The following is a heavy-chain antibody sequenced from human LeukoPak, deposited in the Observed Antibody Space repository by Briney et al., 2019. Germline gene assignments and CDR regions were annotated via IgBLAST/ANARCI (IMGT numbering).Heavy chain of an antibody. CDR1: GDSVSSNSVA. CDR3: ARVSSRVFDY. Sequence: SQSLSLTCAISGDSVSSNSVAWNWIRQSPSRGLEWLGRTYYRSKWYNDYAVSVKSRITISPDTSKNQFSLQLNSVTPDDTAVYYCARVSSRVFDYWGQGTLVTVSS. D-gene: IGHD6-6*01. V-gene: IGHV6-1*01. J-gene: IGHJ4*02. CDR2: TYYRSKWYN.